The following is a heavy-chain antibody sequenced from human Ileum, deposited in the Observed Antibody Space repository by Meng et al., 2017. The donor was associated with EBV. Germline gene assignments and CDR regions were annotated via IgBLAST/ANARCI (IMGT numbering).Heavy chain of an antibody. CDR2: IYNSGST. CDR1: GCSIISSNYY. V-gene: IGHV4-30-4*01. Sequence: HEAGPGLVKPTTPLSLTFTFSGCSIISSNYYWSWIRQPPGKGLEWSGHIYNSGSTYYNPSLKSRITISVDTSKNQFSLKLSSVTAADTAVYYCARGQKGYFDLWGRGTLVTVSS. J-gene: IGHJ2*01. CDR3: ARGQKGYFDL.